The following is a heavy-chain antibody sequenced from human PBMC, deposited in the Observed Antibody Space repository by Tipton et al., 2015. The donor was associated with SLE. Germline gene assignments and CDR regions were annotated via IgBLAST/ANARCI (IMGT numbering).Heavy chain of an antibody. J-gene: IGHJ5*02. D-gene: IGHD1/OR15-1a*01. CDR2: IFSDGRT. V-gene: IGHV4-38-2*02. CDR1: GYSISTGYY. Sequence: TLSLTCTVSGYSISTGYYWGWIRQPPGKGLEWIGTIFSDGRTFYNPSLKSRVTISVDTSKNQFSLNLNSVTAADTAVYYCAREMLPRTGWFDPWGQGTLVTISS. CDR3: AREMLPRTGWFDP.